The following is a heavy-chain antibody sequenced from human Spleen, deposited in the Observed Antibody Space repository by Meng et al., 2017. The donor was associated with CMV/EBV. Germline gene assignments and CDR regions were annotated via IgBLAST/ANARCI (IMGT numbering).Heavy chain of an antibody. Sequence: SGYTITSFSINGVRQAPGEGLEWMGWISGYNGDTKDTQKMQGRVTVTTDTSTSTGYMELRGLSSDDTAVYYCTRGTEQRRPESPFDYWGQGTLVTVSS. D-gene: IGHD1/OR15-1a*01. J-gene: IGHJ4*02. V-gene: IGHV1-18*01. CDR1: GYTITSFS. CDR2: ISGYNGDT. CDR3: TRGTEQRRPESPFDY.